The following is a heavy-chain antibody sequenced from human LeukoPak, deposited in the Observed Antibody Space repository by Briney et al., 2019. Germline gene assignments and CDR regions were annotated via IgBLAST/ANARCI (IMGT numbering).Heavy chain of an antibody. D-gene: IGHD2-2*01. CDR2: INHSGST. J-gene: IGHJ5*02. CDR3: ARVGIVVVPAAPGIGFDP. CDR1: GGSFSGYY. Sequence: PSETLSLTCAVYGGSFSGYYWCWIRQPPGKGLEWIGEINHSGSTNYNPSLKSRVTISVDTSKNQFSLKLSSVTAADTAVYYCARVGIVVVPAAPGIGFDPWGQGTLVTVSS. V-gene: IGHV4-34*01.